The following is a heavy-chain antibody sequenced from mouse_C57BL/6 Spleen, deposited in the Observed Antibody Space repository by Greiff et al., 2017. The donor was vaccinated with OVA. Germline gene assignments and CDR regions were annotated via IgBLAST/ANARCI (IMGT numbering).Heavy chain of an antibody. CDR3: AYGNYFDY. CDR2: ISSGSSTI. CDR1: GFTFSDYG. J-gene: IGHJ2*01. V-gene: IGHV5-17*01. D-gene: IGHD2-10*02. Sequence: EVKLVESGGGLVKPGGSLKLSCAASGFTFSDYGMHWVRQAPEKGLEWVAYISSGSSTIYYADTVKGRFTISRDNAKNTLFLQMTSLRSEDTAMYYCAYGNYFDYWGQGTTLTVSS.